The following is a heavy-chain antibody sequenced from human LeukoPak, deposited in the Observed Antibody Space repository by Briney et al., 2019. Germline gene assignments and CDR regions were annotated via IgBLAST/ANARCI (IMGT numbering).Heavy chain of an antibody. CDR3: AAARLTGYHFAIY. CDR2: INPNSGGT. CDR1: EYTFTDYF. Sequence: ASVKVSCKASEYTFTDYFMHWVRQAPGQGLEWMGWINPNSGGTNFAQKFQGRVTLTRDTYISSAYMELSRVRSDDTAVYYCAAARLTGYHFAIYWGQGTLVTVSS. J-gene: IGHJ4*02. D-gene: IGHD3-9*01. V-gene: IGHV1-2*02.